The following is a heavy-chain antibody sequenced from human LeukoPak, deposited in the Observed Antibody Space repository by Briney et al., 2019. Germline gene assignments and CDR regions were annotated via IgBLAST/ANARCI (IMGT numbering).Heavy chain of an antibody. Sequence: SETLSLTCTVSGGSISSSSYYWGWIRQPPGKGLEWIGNMYYSGSTYYNPSLKSQVTISVDTSKNQFSLKVSSVTAAETAVYYCARQGGYEVFDYWGQGTLVTVSS. V-gene: IGHV4-39*01. J-gene: IGHJ4*02. CDR3: ARQGGYEVFDY. CDR1: GGSISSSSYY. D-gene: IGHD5-12*01. CDR2: MYYSGST.